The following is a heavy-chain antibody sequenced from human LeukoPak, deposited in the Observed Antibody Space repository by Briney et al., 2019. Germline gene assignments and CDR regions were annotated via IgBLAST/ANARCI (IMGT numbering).Heavy chain of an antibody. CDR1: GYTFTTYD. J-gene: IGHJ4*02. Sequence: ASVKVSCKASGYTFTTYDLSWVRQAPGQGLEWMGWISAYSGNTDYAEKFQDRVTMTIDTSTGTAYMELRRLRSDDTAVYYCAREGSYPPYYFDYWGQGTLVTVSS. CDR2: ISAYSGNT. CDR3: AREGSYPPYYFDY. V-gene: IGHV1-18*01. D-gene: IGHD1-26*01.